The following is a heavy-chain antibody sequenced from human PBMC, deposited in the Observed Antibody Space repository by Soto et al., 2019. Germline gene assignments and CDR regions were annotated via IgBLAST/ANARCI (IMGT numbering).Heavy chain of an antibody. V-gene: IGHV3-48*01. J-gene: IGHJ4*02. CDR2: ISSSSSTI. D-gene: IGHD1-7*01. CDR3: ARDRDVSNNWNYVIGDY. CDR1: GFTLSSYS. Sequence: SGGSLRLSCAASGFTLSSYSMNWVRQAPGKGLEWVSYISSSSSTIYYADSVKGRFTISRDNAKNSLCLQMNSLRAEDTAVYYCARDRDVSNNWNYVIGDYWGQGTLVTVSS.